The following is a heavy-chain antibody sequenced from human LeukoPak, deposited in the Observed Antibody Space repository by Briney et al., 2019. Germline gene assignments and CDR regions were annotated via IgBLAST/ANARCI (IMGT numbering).Heavy chain of an antibody. D-gene: IGHD3-9*01. J-gene: IGHJ5*02. CDR3: ARSSGRLDILTGYYKGANWFDP. CDR2: INPNSGGA. Sequence: ASVKVSCKASGYTFTGYYMHWVRQAPGQGLEWMGWINPNSGGANYAQKFQGRVTMSRDTSISTAYMELSRLRSDDTAVYYCARSSGRLDILTGYYKGANWFDPWGQGTLVTVSS. CDR1: GYTFTGYY. V-gene: IGHV1-2*02.